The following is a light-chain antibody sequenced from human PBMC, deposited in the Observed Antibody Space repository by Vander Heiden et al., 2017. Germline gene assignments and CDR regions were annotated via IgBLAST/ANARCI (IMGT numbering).Light chain of an antibody. CDR2: GAS. CDR3: QQYNDWPRT. V-gene: IGKV3-15*01. J-gene: IGKJ1*01. CDR1: QSVSSD. Sequence: EIVMTQSPATLSVSPGERATLSCRASQSVSSDLAWYQQNPGQAPRLLIYGASTRATGIPARFGGSGSGTEFTLTISRLQSEDFAVYYCQQYNDWPRTFGLGTKVEIQ.